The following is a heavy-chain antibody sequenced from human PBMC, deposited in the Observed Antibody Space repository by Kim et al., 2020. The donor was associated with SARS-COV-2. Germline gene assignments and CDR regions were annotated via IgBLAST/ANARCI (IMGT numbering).Heavy chain of an antibody. CDR3: ARDLSRGAVRLGELSSYGMDV. Sequence: GGSLRLSCAASGFTFSSYAMHWVRQAPGKGLEWVAVISYDGSNKYYADSVKGRFTISRDNSKNTLYLQMNSLRAEDTAVYYCARDLSRGAVRLGELSSYGMDVWGQGTTVTVSS. D-gene: IGHD3-16*02. CDR2: ISYDGSNK. J-gene: IGHJ6*02. V-gene: IGHV3-30-3*01. CDR1: GFTFSSYA.